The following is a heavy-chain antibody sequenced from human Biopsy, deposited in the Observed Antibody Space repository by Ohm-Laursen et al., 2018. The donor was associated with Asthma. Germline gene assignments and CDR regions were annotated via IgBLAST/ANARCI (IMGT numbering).Heavy chain of an antibody. J-gene: IGHJ3*01. CDR1: GYNLISSA. Sequence: SVNLSCKASGYNLISSAIHWVRQAPGQRLERMGWVNTGKGDTKYSQKFQVRVTITRDTSASTAYMELRSLRSEDSATYYCGRTYYDFLTGQVKDVFGVWGQGTMVTVSS. D-gene: IGHD3-9*01. CDR3: GRTYYDFLTGQVKDVFGV. V-gene: IGHV1-3*04. CDR2: VNTGKGDT.